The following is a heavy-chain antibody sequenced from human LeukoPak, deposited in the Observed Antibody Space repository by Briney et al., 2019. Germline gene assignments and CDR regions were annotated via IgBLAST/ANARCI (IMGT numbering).Heavy chain of an antibody. CDR3: ARGWPSYYYDSSGYYYWNWFDP. J-gene: IGHJ5*02. D-gene: IGHD3-22*01. CDR1: GGSISSSSYY. V-gene: IGHV4-39*01. CDR2: IYYSGST. Sequence: PSETLSLTCTVSGGSISSSSYYWGWIRQPPGKGLEWIGSIYYSGSTYYNPSLKSRVTISVDTSKNQFSLKLSSVTAADTAVYYCARGWPSYYYDSSGYYYWNWFDPWGQGTLVTVSS.